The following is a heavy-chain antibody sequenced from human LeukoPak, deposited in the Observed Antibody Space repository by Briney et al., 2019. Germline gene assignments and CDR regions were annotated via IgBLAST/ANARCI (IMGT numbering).Heavy chain of an antibody. Sequence: PGGSLRLSCAASGFTFSSYWMSWVRQAPGKGLEWVANIKQDGSEKYYVDSVKGRFTISRENAKNSLYLQMNSLRAEDTAVYYCARGAYYYGSGSHRPLYYFDYWGQGTLVTVSS. CDR3: ARGAYYYGSGSHRPLYYFDY. V-gene: IGHV3-7*01. CDR2: IKQDGSEK. J-gene: IGHJ4*02. D-gene: IGHD3-10*01. CDR1: GFTFSSYW.